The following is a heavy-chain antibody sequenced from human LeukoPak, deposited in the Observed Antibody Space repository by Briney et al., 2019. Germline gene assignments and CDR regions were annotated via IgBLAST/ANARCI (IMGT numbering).Heavy chain of an antibody. CDR3: ARSPIVPTYLFDY. V-gene: IGHV4-39*01. CDR2: IYYSGST. CDR1: GGSISSSSYY. J-gene: IGHJ4*02. D-gene: IGHD2-2*01. Sequence: SETLSLTCTVSGGSISSSSYYWGWIRQPPGKGLEWIGSIYYSGSTYYNPSLKSRVTISVDTSKNQFSLKLSSMTAADTAVYYCARSPIVPTYLFDYWGQGTLVTVSS.